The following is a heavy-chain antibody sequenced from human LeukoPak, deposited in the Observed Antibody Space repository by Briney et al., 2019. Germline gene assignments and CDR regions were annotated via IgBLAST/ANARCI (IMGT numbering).Heavy chain of an antibody. D-gene: IGHD6-19*01. CDR3: ARVQFSSWPGDASSGWSKKRKTPDY. Sequence: PSETLSLTCAVYGGSFSGYYWSWIRQPPGKGVEWIGEINHSGSTNYKPSLKSRVTISVDTSKHQFPLNRGSVTAAATAVYYCARVQFSSWPGDASSGWSKKRKTPDYWGQGTLVTVSS. V-gene: IGHV4-34*01. CDR2: INHSGST. J-gene: IGHJ4*02. CDR1: GGSFSGYY.